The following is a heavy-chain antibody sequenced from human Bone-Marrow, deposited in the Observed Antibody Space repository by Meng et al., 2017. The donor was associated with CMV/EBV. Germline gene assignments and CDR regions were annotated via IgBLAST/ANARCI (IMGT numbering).Heavy chain of an antibody. D-gene: IGHD2-2*01. Sequence: SVNVSCKASGYTFTGYYMHWVRQAPGQGLEWMGWINPNSGGTNYAQKFQGRVTMTRDTSISTAYMELSRLRSDDTAVYYCARYCSSTSCYDYWGQGTLVTVSS. CDR2: INPNSGGT. CDR1: GYTFTGYY. J-gene: IGHJ4*02. CDR3: ARYCSSTSCYDY. V-gene: IGHV1-2*02.